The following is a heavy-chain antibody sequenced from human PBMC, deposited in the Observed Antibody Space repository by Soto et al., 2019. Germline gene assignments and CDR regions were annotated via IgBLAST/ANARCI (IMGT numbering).Heavy chain of an antibody. D-gene: IGHD5-12*01. Sequence: PSETRSFTGDVCGGSVSNNNWWSWVRQSPAAGLERIGEIHHGGSTNYNPSLKSRVTISVDKSKNQFFLKLSSVTAADTAVYYCTKNSAYALDYWGQGALVTVS. CDR3: TKNSAYALDY. CDR2: IHHGGST. J-gene: IGHJ4*02. V-gene: IGHV4-4*02. CDR1: GGSVSNNNW.